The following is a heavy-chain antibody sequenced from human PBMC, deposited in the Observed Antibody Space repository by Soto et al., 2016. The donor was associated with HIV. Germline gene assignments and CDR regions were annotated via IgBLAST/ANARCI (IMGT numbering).Heavy chain of an antibody. V-gene: IGHV3-23*01. CDR2: ISGSGGST. CDR3: AKKGVGAGYYYDSSGYA. D-gene: IGHD3-22*01. J-gene: IGHJ5*02. CDR1: GFTFSSYA. Sequence: EVQLLESGGGLVQPGGSLRLSCAASGFTFSSYAMSWVRQAPGKGLEWVSAISGSGGSTYYADSVKGRFTISRDNSKNTLYLQMNSLRAEDTAVYYCAKKGVGAGYYYDSSGYAWGQGTLVTVSS.